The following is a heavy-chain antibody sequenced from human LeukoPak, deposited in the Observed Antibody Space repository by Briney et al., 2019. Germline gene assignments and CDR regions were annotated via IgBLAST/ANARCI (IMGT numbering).Heavy chain of an antibody. CDR3: AIVDTEYYDILTGYYTGFFDY. CDR1: GVFISNYY. D-gene: IGHD3-9*01. V-gene: IGHV4-59*08. J-gene: IGHJ4*02. CDR2: IHLSGIT. Sequence: SETLSLTCTVCGVFISNYYWRWLRQPPGKGLEWIGYIHLSGITNHNPSLKSPVTISVDTSKNQFSLKLSSVTAADTAVYYCAIVDTEYYDILTGYYTGFFDYWGQGTLVTVSS.